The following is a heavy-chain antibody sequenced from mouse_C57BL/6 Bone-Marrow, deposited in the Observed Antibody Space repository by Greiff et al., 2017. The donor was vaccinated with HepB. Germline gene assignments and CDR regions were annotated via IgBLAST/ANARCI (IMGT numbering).Heavy chain of an antibody. CDR3: ARASDYDVGDY. J-gene: IGHJ3*01. CDR2: IYPRSGNT. CDR1: GYTFTSYG. V-gene: IGHV1-81*01. D-gene: IGHD2-4*01. Sequence: VQLQESGAELARPGASVKLSCKASGYTFTSYGISWVKQRTGQGLEWIGEIYPRSGNTYYNEKFKGKATLTADKSSSTAYMELRSLTSEDSAVYFCARASDYDVGDYWGQGTLVTVSA.